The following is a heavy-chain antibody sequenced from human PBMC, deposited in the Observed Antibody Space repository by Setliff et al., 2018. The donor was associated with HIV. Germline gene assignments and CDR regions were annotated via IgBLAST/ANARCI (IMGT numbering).Heavy chain of an antibody. CDR1: GFTFSHFW. V-gene: IGHV3-30*02. D-gene: IGHD2-15*01. CDR2: IRYDGSDK. J-gene: IGHJ4*02. CDR3: AALAAVFDY. Sequence: GGSLRLSCAASGFTFSHFWMTWVRQAPGKGLEWVAFIRYDGSDKYYADSVKGRFTISRDNSKNTLYLQMNTLRAGDTAVYYCAALAAVFDYWGQGTLVTVSS.